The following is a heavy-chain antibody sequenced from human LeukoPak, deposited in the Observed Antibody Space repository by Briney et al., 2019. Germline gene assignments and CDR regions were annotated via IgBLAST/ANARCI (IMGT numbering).Heavy chain of an antibody. CDR3: AKDLLLKRGYSYGLFDY. V-gene: IGHV3-9*01. CDR2: ISWNSGSI. Sequence: GGSLRLSCAASGFTFDDYAMHWVRQSPGKGLEWVSGISWNSGSIGYADSVKGRFTISRDNAKNSLYLQMNSLRAEDTALYYCAKDLLLKRGYSYGLFDYWGQGTLVTVSS. J-gene: IGHJ4*02. CDR1: GFTFDDYA. D-gene: IGHD5-18*01.